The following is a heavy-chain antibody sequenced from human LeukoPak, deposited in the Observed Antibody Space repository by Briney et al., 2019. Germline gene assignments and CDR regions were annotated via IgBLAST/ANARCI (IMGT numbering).Heavy chain of an antibody. CDR3: AKPRTVTCGPLDAFDI. D-gene: IGHD4-11*01. V-gene: IGHV3-23*01. CDR1: GFTFSSYA. Sequence: GGSLRLSCAASGFTFSSYAMSWVRQAPGKGLDWVSAISGSGGSTYYADSVKGRFTISRDNSKNTLYLQMSSLRAEDTAVYYCAKPRTVTCGPLDAFDIWGQGTMVTVSS. CDR2: ISGSGGST. J-gene: IGHJ3*02.